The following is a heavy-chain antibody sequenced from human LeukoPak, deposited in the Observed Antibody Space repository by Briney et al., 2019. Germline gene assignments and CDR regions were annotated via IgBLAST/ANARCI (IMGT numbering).Heavy chain of an antibody. CDR3: ARQQTLHTYC. J-gene: IGHJ4*02. D-gene: IGHD6-13*01. Sequence: SETLSLTCAVYGCSFSGYYWSWIRQPPGKGLEWIGDINHSGSTNYNPSLKSRVTISVDTSKNQFSLQLSSMTAADTAAYYCARQQTLHTYCWGQGTLVTVSS. V-gene: IGHV4-34*01. CDR1: GCSFSGYY. CDR2: INHSGST.